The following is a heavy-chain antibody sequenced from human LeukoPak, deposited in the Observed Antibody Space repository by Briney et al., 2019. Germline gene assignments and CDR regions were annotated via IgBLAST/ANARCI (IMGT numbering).Heavy chain of an antibody. CDR1: GGSISSSSYY. V-gene: IGHV4-39*01. J-gene: IGHJ4*02. D-gene: IGHD3-3*01. Sequence: SETLSLTCTVSGGSISSSSYYWGWLRQPPGKRLEWIGSIFYSGSIYYNPSLKSRVTISVDTSKNQFSLNLSSVTAADTAVYYCARSPGDFWSGYVTYYFDYWGQGTLVTASS. CDR3: ARSPGDFWSGYVTYYFDY. CDR2: IFYSGSI.